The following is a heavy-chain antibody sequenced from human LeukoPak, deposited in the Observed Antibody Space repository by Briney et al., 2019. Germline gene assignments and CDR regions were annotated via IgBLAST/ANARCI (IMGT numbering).Heavy chain of an antibody. V-gene: IGHV4-61*08. CDR3: ARHPMADSSGYYPSWYFDL. D-gene: IGHD3-22*01. CDR1: GGSISRGGYY. J-gene: IGHJ2*01. Sequence: SQTLSLTCTVSGGSISRGGYYWSWIRQPPGKGLEWIGYIYYSGSTNYNPSLKSRVTISVDTSKNQFSLKLSSVTAADTAVYYCARHPMADSSGYYPSWYFDLWGRGTLVTVSS. CDR2: IYYSGST.